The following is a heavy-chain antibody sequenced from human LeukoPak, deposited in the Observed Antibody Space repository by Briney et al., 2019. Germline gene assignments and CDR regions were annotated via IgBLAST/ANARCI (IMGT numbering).Heavy chain of an antibody. CDR3: ARDQTSSFPLREVDY. Sequence: GGSLRLSCAASGFTFSGYSMNWVRQAPGKGLEWVSSISGNSRYMYYADSVKGRFTVPRDNAANPTYLQRNCLRAEDPGLYLLARDQTSSFPLREVDYWGQGTLVTVSS. CDR2: ISGNSRYM. CDR1: GFTFSGYS. V-gene: IGHV3-21*01. J-gene: IGHJ4*02. D-gene: IGHD3-10*01.